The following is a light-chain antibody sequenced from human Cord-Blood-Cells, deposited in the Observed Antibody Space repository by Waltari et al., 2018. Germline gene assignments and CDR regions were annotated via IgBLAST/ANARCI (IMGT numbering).Light chain of an antibody. CDR2: DAS. Sequence: EIVLTQSPATLALSPGERATLSCRASQSVSSYLAWYQQKPGQAPRLLIYDASDRATGIPARFSGRGSGTDFTLTINSLGPEDFAVYYCQQRSNRPPFTFGPGTKVDI. V-gene: IGKV3-11*01. CDR1: QSVSSY. J-gene: IGKJ3*01. CDR3: QQRSNRPPFT.